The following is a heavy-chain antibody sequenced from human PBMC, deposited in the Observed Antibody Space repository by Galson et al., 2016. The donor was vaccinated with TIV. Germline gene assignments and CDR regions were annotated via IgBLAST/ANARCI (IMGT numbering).Heavy chain of an antibody. CDR2: IYYSGST. V-gene: IGHV4-39*01. D-gene: IGHD6-19*01. Sequence: ETLSLTCRVSGGSVNSGYDYWVWIRQPPGKGLEWIGTIYYSGSTYFNPSLKSRVNLSVNTSKNQFSLRLTSVTAADTSIYYCARQRLAIPNWFDPWGQGTLVTVSS. CDR3: ARQRLAIPNWFDP. CDR1: GGSVNSGYDY. J-gene: IGHJ5*02.